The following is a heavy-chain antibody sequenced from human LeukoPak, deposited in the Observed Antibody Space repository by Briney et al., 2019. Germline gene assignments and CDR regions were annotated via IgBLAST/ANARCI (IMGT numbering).Heavy chain of an antibody. CDR3: ARDWNCYDSSGYYGGYWFDP. CDR1: GGSISSYY. J-gene: IGHJ5*02. D-gene: IGHD3-22*01. CDR2: IYYSGST. Sequence: SETLSLTCTVSGGSISSYYWSWIRQPPGKGLEWIGYIYYSGSTNYNPSLKSRVTISVDTSKNQFSLKLSSVTAADTAVYYCARDWNCYDSSGYYGGYWFDPWGQGTLVTVSS. V-gene: IGHV4-59*01.